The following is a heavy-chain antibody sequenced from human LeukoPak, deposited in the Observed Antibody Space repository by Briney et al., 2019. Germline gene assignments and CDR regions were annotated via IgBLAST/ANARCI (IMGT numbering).Heavy chain of an antibody. CDR1: GYSISSGYY. CDR2: INHSGST. J-gene: IGHJ4*02. Sequence: SETLSLTCAVSGYSISSGYYWSWIRQPPGKGLEWIGEINHSGSTNYNPSLKSRVTISVDTSKNQFSLKLSSVTAADTAVYYCARGRYYYDSSGYYSTTYYFDYWGQGTLVTVSS. CDR3: ARGRYYYDSSGYYSTTYYFDY. V-gene: IGHV4-34*01. D-gene: IGHD3-22*01.